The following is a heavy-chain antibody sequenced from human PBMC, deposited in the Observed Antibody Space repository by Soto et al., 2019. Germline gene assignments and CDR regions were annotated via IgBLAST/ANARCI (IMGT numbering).Heavy chain of an antibody. V-gene: IGHV4-59*11. CDR2: IYNSGST. J-gene: IGHJ4*02. Sequence: PSETLSLTCSVSGDSLKNHYWAWIRHSPGKGLEWIGNIYNSGSTNYSPALKSRVSMSVDTSKNLFSLKMNSVTAADTAVYYCARNSGPDEHDSSGYFPFDYWGQGTLVTVSS. CDR1: GDSLKNHY. D-gene: IGHD3-22*01. CDR3: ARNSGPDEHDSSGYFPFDY.